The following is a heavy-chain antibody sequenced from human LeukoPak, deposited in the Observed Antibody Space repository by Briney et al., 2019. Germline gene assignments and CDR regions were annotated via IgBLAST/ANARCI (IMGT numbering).Heavy chain of an antibody. CDR1: GGSISSYY. CDR2: IYYSGST. J-gene: IGHJ5*02. V-gene: IGHV4-59*01. Sequence: PSETLSLTCTVSGGSISSYYWSWIRQPPGKGLEWIGYIYYSGSTNYNPSLKSRVTISVDTSKNQFSLKLSSVTAADTAVYYCARAHSGWFDPWGQGALVTVSS. CDR3: ARAHSGWFDP. D-gene: IGHD1-26*01.